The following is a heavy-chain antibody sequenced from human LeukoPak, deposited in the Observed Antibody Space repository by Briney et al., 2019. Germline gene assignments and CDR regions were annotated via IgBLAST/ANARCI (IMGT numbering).Heavy chain of an antibody. D-gene: IGHD5-24*01. CDR1: GNTFTRYG. CDR2: ISAYNGDT. V-gene: IGHV1-18*01. CDR3: ARDYVEMSTVRDFGY. Sequence: ASVNVSCKAPGNTFTRYGFSWVRQAPGQGLEWMGWISAYNGDTTYAQKFQGRVTMTTDTSTSTAYMELRSLRSDDTAVYFCARDYVEMSTVRDFGYWGQGTLVTVSS. J-gene: IGHJ4*02.